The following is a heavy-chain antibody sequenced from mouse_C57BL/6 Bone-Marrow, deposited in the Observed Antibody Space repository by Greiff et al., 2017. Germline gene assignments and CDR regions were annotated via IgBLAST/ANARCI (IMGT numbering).Heavy chain of an antibody. D-gene: IGHD1-1*01. CDR3: ARGSHYGSSAWFAY. V-gene: IGHV1-81*01. CDR1: GYTFTSYG. Sequence: VQLQQSGAELARPGASVKLSCKASGYTFTSYGISWVKQRTGPGLEWIGEIYPRSGNTYYNEKFKGKATLTADKSSSTAYMELRSLASEDSAVYFCARGSHYGSSAWFAYWGQGTLVTGSA. CDR2: IYPRSGNT. J-gene: IGHJ3*01.